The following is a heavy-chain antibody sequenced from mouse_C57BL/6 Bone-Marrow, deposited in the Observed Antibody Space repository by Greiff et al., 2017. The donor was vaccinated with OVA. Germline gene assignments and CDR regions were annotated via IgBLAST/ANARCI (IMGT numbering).Heavy chain of an antibody. Sequence: EVQLQQSGTVLARPGASVKMSCKTSGYTFTSYWMHWVKQRPGQGLEWIGAIYPGNSDTSYNQKFKGKAKLTAVTSASTAYMELSSLTNEDSAVYYCTRSGLRRRYYYAMDYWGQGTSVTVSS. CDR1: GYTFTSYW. J-gene: IGHJ4*01. CDR2: IYPGNSDT. CDR3: TRSGLRRRYYYAMDY. D-gene: IGHD2-4*01. V-gene: IGHV1-5*01.